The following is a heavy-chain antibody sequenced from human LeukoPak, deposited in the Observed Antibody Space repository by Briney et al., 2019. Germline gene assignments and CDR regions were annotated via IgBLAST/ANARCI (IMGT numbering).Heavy chain of an antibody. CDR3: ARGNSSGRDYYFDY. CDR1: GYTLTTYS. J-gene: IGHJ4*02. Sequence: GASVKVSCKASGYTLTTYSVNWVRQAPGQGLEWMGWISGYSGNTNYAQKLQGRVTMTTDTSTSTAYMELRSLRSDDTAIYYCARGNSSGRDYYFDYWGQGTLVTVSS. CDR2: ISGYSGNT. V-gene: IGHV1-18*01. D-gene: IGHD6-19*01.